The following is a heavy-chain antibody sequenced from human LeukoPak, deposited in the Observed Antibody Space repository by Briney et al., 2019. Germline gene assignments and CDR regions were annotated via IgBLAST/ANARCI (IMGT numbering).Heavy chain of an antibody. D-gene: IGHD2-2*01. Sequence: GGSLRLSCAASGFNFSSYAMHWVRQAPGKGLEWVAVISYDGSKKYYADSVKGRFTISRDNSKNTLYLQMNSLRAEDTAVYYCAKEDQKPYWGQGTLVTVSS. CDR1: GFNFSSYA. J-gene: IGHJ4*02. V-gene: IGHV3-30-3*01. CDR2: ISYDGSKK. CDR3: AKEDQKPY.